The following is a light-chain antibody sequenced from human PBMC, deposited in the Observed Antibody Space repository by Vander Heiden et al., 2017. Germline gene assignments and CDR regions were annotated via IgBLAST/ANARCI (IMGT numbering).Light chain of an antibody. CDR1: PSISSW. CDR3: QQYNSYWT. Sequence: DIQMTQSPSTLSASVGDRVTISCRASPSISSWLAWYQQKPGKAPKLLNYKASSLESGVPSRFSGSGAGTEFTLTISSLQPDDFATYYCQQYNSYWTFGQGTKVEIK. CDR2: KAS. V-gene: IGKV1-5*03. J-gene: IGKJ1*01.